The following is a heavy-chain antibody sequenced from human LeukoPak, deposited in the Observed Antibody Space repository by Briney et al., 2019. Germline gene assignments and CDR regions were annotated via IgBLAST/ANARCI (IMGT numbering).Heavy chain of an antibody. CDR1: GFTFSSYW. CDR2: ISNSGGRT. J-gene: IGHJ4*02. D-gene: IGHD5-12*01. V-gene: IGHV3-23*01. Sequence: GGSLRLSCAASGFTFSSYWMNWARQAPGKGLEWASSISNSGGRTFYTESVKGRFTISRDNSKITLYLQMNSLRAEDTAVYYCAKSYNGYESKPDYWGQGTLVTVSS. CDR3: AKSYNGYESKPDY.